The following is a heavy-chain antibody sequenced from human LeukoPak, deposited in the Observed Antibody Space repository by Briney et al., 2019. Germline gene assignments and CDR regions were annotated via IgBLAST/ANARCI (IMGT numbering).Heavy chain of an antibody. J-gene: IGHJ4*02. Sequence: GRSLRLSCAASGFTFDDYAMHWVRQAPGKGLEWVSGISWNSGGIDYADSVKGRFTISRDNAKNSLYLQMNSLGAEDTAVYYCARGFWTGVEYWGQGALVTVSS. D-gene: IGHD3/OR15-3a*01. CDR1: GFTFDDYA. V-gene: IGHV3-9*01. CDR3: ARGFWTGVEY. CDR2: ISWNSGGI.